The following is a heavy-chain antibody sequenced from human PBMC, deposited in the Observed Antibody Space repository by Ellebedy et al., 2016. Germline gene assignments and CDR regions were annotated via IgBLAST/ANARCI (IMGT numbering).Heavy chain of an antibody. CDR1: GYTFTSYY. J-gene: IGHJ6*02. CDR2: INPSGGST. CDR3: ARDIYGMDV. Sequence: ASVKVSCXASGYTFTSYYMHWVRQAPGQGLEWMGIINPSGGSTSYAQKFQGRVTMTTDTSTSTAYMELRSLRSDDTAVYYCARDIYGMDVWGQGTTVTVSS. V-gene: IGHV1-46*01.